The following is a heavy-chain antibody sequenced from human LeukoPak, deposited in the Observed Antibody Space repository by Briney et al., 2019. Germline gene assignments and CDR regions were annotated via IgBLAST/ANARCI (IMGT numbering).Heavy chain of an antibody. CDR1: GFTFSSYA. V-gene: IGHV3-23*01. Sequence: GGSLRLSCAASGFTFSSYAMSWVRQAPGKGLEWVSAISGSGGSTYYADSVKGRFTISRDNSKNTLYLQMNSLRAEDTAVYYCAKDQPLWIQLWLGTPDAFDIWGQGTMVTVSS. J-gene: IGHJ3*02. CDR2: ISGSGGST. CDR3: AKDQPLWIQLWLGTPDAFDI. D-gene: IGHD5-18*01.